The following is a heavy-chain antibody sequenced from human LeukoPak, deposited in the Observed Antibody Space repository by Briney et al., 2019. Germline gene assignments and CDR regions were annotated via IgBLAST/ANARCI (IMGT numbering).Heavy chain of an antibody. Sequence: PSETLSLTCTVSGGSVSIADYYWSWTRQPPGKGLEWIGYIYYTGSTNYNPSLKSRVTISVDTSKNQFSLKLASVTAADTAVYYCAREGGPYRPLDYSGQGTLVTVSS. CDR3: AREGGPYRPLDY. CDR1: GGSVSIADYY. V-gene: IGHV4-61*08. CDR2: IYYTGST. J-gene: IGHJ4*02.